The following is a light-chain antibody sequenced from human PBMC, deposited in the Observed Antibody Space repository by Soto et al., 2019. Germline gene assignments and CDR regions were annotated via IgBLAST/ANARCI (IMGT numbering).Light chain of an antibody. V-gene: IGKV3-20*01. Sequence: EIVLTQSPGTLSLSPGERATLSCRASQSVSSTYLAWYQQKPGQAPRLLIYGASSRATGIPDRFSGRGSGTDFTITISRLEPEDFAVYFCQQYGTSPRTFGQGTRLEI. CDR3: QQYGTSPRT. CDR2: GAS. CDR1: QSVSSTY. J-gene: IGKJ5*01.